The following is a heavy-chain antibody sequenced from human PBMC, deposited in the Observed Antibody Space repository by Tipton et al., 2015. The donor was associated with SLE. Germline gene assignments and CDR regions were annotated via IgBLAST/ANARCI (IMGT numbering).Heavy chain of an antibody. D-gene: IGHD3-9*01. CDR3: AKDDDILTGYYTDYYYYGMDV. J-gene: IGHJ6*02. Sequence: SLRLSCAASGFTFSSYAIHWVRQAPGKGLEWVAVVSYDGSNKYYADSVKGRFTISRDNSKNTLYLQMNSLRAEDTAVYYCAKDDDILTGYYTDYYYYGMDVWGQGTLVTVSS. V-gene: IGHV3-30-3*01. CDR2: VSYDGSNK. CDR1: GFTFSSYA.